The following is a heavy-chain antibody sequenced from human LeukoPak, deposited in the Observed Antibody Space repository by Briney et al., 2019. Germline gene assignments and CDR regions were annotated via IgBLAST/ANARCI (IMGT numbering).Heavy chain of an antibody. D-gene: IGHD3-22*01. Sequence: GGSLRLSCAASGFTFSSYSMNWVRQAPGKGLEWVSSISSSSSYIYYADSVKGQFTISRDNAKNSLYLQMNSLRVEDTAVYYCARNPGYYYESSGSNWGQGTLVTVSS. CDR2: ISSSSSYI. J-gene: IGHJ4*02. CDR1: GFTFSSYS. V-gene: IGHV3-21*01. CDR3: ARNPGYYYESSGSN.